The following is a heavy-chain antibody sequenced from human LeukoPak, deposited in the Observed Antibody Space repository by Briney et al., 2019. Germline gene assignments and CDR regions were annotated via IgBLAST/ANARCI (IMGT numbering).Heavy chain of an antibody. CDR3: ARDPWGTVAYY. D-gene: IGHD4-23*01. CDR2: IYSGGST. Sequence: PGGSLRLSCAASGFTVSSNYMSWVRQAPGKGLEWLSVIYSGGSTYYADSVKGRFTISRDNSKNTLYLQMNSLRAEDTAVYYCARDPWGTVAYYWGQGTLVTVSS. J-gene: IGHJ4*02. V-gene: IGHV3-66*02. CDR1: GFTVSSNY.